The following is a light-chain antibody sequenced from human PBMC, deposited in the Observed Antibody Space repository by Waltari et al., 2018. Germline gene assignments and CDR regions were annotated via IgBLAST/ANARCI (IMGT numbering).Light chain of an antibody. Sequence: DIQMTQSPSTLSASVGDRVTITCRASQSVTKWVAWYQQKPGKAPEILIYEASSLQSGVQSRFSGSGSGTEFTLTISSLQPDDFTTYYCQQYNSYWTFGQGTKVEMK. CDR2: EAS. CDR1: QSVTKW. CDR3: QQYNSYWT. V-gene: IGKV1-5*03. J-gene: IGKJ1*01.